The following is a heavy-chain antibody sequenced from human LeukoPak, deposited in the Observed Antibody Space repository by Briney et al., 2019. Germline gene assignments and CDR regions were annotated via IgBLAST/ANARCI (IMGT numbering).Heavy chain of an antibody. D-gene: IGHD6-19*01. CDR1: GGSFSGYY. Sequence: SGTLSLTCAVYGGSFSGYYWSWIRQPPGKGLEWIGEINHSGSTNYNPSLKSRVTISVDTSKNQFSLKLSSVTAADTAVYYCARVGSGWYGKYFQHWGQGTLVTVSS. V-gene: IGHV4-34*01. J-gene: IGHJ1*01. CDR3: ARVGSGWYGKYFQH. CDR2: INHSGST.